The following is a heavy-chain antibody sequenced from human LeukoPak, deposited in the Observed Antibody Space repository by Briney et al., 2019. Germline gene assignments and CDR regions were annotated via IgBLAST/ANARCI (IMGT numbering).Heavy chain of an antibody. D-gene: IGHD3-10*01. J-gene: IGHJ4*02. CDR2: INPSVGGT. V-gene: IGHV1-46*03. CDR1: GYGFTSYY. CDR3: ARHGSGRYYPAEGRVDH. Sequence: GASVTVSFTAVGYGFTSYYIHWVRQAPGQGLEWMGIINPSVGGTTYARKFQGRVTMTRDTSTSTVYMELSSLRSEDTAVYYCARHGSGRYYPAEGRVDHWGQGTLVTVSS.